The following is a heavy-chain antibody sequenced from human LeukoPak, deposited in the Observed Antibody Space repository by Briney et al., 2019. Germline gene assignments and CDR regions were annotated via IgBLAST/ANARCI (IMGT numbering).Heavy chain of an antibody. J-gene: IGHJ4*02. D-gene: IGHD5-18*01. Sequence: GGSLRLSCAASGFTFSSYAMSWVRQAPGKGLEWVSAIGGSGDYTYYADSVKGRFTISRDNSKNTLNLQMNSLRAEDTAVYYCAKESGYSYGYCGYWGQGTLVTVSS. V-gene: IGHV3-23*01. CDR3: AKESGYSYGYCGY. CDR1: GFTFSSYA. CDR2: IGGSGDYT.